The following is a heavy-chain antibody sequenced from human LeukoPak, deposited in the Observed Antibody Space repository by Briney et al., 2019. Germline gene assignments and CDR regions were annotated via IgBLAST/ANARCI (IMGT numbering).Heavy chain of an antibody. V-gene: IGHV4-4*02. D-gene: IGHD6-13*01. Sequence: PSETLSLTCAVSGGSISSSNWWSWVRQPPGKGLEWIGEIYHSGSTNYNPSLKSRVTISVDTSKNQFSLKLSSVTAADTAVYYCARDNFSSSWFDPWGQGTLVTVSS. J-gene: IGHJ5*02. CDR1: GGSISSSNW. CDR3: ARDNFSSSWFDP. CDR2: IYHSGST.